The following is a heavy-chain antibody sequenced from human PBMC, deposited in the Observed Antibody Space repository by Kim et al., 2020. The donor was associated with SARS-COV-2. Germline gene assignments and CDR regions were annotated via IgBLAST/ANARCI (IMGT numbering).Heavy chain of an antibody. CDR1: GGSISSSNW. V-gene: IGHV4-4*02. CDR2: IYHSGST. Sequence: SETLSLTCAVSGGSISSSNWWSWVRQPPGKGLEWIGEIYHSGSTNYNPSLKSRVTISVDKSKNQFSLKLSSVTAADTAVYYCAGYSGFGSGGRVRGATSAFDYWGQGTLVTVSS. D-gene: IGHD3-10*01. J-gene: IGHJ4*02. CDR3: AGYSGFGSGGRVRGATSAFDY.